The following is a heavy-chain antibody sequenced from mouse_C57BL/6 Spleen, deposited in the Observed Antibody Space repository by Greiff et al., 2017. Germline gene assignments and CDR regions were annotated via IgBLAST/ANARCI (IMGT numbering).Heavy chain of an antibody. Sequence: QVQLQQPGAELVKPGASVTLSCKASGYTFTSYWMHWVKQRPGQGLEWIGMIHPNSGSTNYNEKFKVKATLTVDKSSSTAYMQLSSLTTEDSAVYYCARSLGVYDGYLYYFDYWAQGTTLTVSS. CDR1: GYTFTSYW. V-gene: IGHV1-64*01. CDR3: ARSLGVYDGYLYYFDY. CDR2: IHPNSGST. J-gene: IGHJ2*01. D-gene: IGHD2-3*01.